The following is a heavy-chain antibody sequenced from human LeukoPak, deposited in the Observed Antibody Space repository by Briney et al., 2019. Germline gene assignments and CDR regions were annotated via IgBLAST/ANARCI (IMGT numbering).Heavy chain of an antibody. CDR3: ARRGYSGYDFYIDY. Sequence: ASVKVSCRASGYTFTGYYMHWERQAPGQGLELMGWINPSSGGTNYAQKFQGRVTMTRDTSISTAYMELSSLRSDDTAVYYCARRGYSGYDFYIDYWGQGTLVTVSS. CDR2: INPSSGGT. V-gene: IGHV1-2*02. CDR1: GYTFTGYY. J-gene: IGHJ4*02. D-gene: IGHD5-12*01.